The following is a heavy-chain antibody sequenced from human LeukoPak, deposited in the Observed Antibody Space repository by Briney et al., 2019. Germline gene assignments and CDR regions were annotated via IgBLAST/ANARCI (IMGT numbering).Heavy chain of an antibody. J-gene: IGHJ5*02. V-gene: IGHV4-30-2*01. Sequence: SETLSLTCAVSGGSISSGGYSWSWIRQPPGKGLEWIGYIYHSGSTYYNPSLKSRVTISVDRSENQFSLKLSSVTAADTAVYYCARSVLTGYYPNWFDPWGQGTLVTVSS. CDR3: ARSVLTGYYPNWFDP. CDR2: IYHSGST. D-gene: IGHD3-9*01. CDR1: GGSISSGGYS.